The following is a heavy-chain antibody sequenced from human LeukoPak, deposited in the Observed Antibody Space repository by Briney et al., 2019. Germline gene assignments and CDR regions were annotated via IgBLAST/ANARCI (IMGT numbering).Heavy chain of an antibody. CDR2: ISYDGSNK. J-gene: IGHJ6*04. Sequence: GGSLRLSCAASGFTFSSYAMHWVRQAQGKGLEWVALISYDGSNKTYENSGKGGFTISRDNTKNSLYLLMNSLRAEDTSVYYCAELGITMIGGVWGKGTTVTISS. CDR1: GFTFSSYA. D-gene: IGHD3-10*02. CDR3: AELGITMIGGV. V-gene: IGHV3-30*04.